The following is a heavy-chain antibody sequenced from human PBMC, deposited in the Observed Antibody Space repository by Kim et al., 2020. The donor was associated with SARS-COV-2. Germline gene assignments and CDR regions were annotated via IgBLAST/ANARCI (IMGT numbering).Heavy chain of an antibody. Sequence: SETLSLTCTVSGGSISSSSYYWGWIRQPPGKGLEWIGSIYYSGSTYYNPSLKSRVTISVDTSKNQFSLKLSSVTAADTAVYYCARPSSGYPYYFDYWGQGTLVTVSS. CDR2: IYYSGST. D-gene: IGHD5-18*01. CDR1: GGSISSSSYY. J-gene: IGHJ4*02. CDR3: ARPSSGYPYYFDY. V-gene: IGHV4-39*01.